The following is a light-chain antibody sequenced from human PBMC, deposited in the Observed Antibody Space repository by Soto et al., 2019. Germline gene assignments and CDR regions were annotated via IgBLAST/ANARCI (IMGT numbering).Light chain of an antibody. V-gene: IGLV2-11*01. CDR1: SSDIGGYSY. CDR2: DVS. J-gene: IGLJ2*01. CDR3: CSYAGSYTLV. Sequence: QSALTQPRSVSGSPGQSVTISCTGTSSDIGGYSYVSWYQQHPGKAPKLMIHDVSKRPSGAPDRFSGSKSGNTASLTISGLQAEDEADYYCCSYAGSYTLVFGGGTKLTVL.